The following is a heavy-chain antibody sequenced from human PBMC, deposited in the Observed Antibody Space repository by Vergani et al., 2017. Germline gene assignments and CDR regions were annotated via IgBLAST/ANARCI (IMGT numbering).Heavy chain of an antibody. D-gene: IGHD6-19*01. Sequence: QVQLVQSGAEVKKPGASVKVSCKASGYTFTGYYMHWVRQAPGQGLEWMGWINPNSGGTNYAQKFQGRVTMTRDTSISTAYMELSRLRSDDTAVYYCARADSSGWWIYYYYYMDVWGKGTTVTVSS. V-gene: IGHV1-2*02. CDR1: GYTFTGYY. CDR3: ARADSSGWWIYYYYYMDV. CDR2: INPNSGGT. J-gene: IGHJ6*03.